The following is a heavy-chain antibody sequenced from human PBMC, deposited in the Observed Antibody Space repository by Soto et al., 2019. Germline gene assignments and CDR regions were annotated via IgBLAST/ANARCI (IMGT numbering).Heavy chain of an antibody. D-gene: IGHD3-16*01. CDR1: DFTVSDNY. J-gene: IGHJ4*02. CDR3: ASLSWGSYHSSY. CDR2: ISGAGST. Sequence: GGSLRLSCAASDFTVSDNYMSWVRQAPGKGLEWVSLISGAGSTYYADSVKGRVTISKDNSKNTMYLQMSSLRAEDTAVYYYASLSWGSYHSSYWGQGALVTVSS. V-gene: IGHV3-66*01.